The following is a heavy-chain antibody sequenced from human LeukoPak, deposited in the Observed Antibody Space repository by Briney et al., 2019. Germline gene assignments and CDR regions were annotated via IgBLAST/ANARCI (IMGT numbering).Heavy chain of an antibody. CDR1: GFTFSSYS. D-gene: IGHD3-10*01. CDR2: ISSSSSYI. CDR3: ARDRAAVFDYYGSGSYNY. J-gene: IGHJ4*02. Sequence: GGSLRLSCAASGFTFSSYSMNWVHQAPGKGLEWVSSISSSSSYIYYADSVKGRFTISRDNAKNSLYLQMNSLRAEDTAVYYCARDRAAVFDYYGSGSYNYWGQGTLVTVSS. V-gene: IGHV3-21*01.